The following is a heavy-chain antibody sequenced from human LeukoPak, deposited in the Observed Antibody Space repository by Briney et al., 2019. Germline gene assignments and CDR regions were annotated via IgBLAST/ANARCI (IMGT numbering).Heavy chain of an antibody. D-gene: IGHD1-26*01. CDR1: GSTFSNAW. Sequence: GGSLRLSCAASGSTFSNAWMSWVRQAPGKGLEWVGRIKSKTDGGTTDYAAPVKGRFTISRDDSKNTLYLQMNSLKTEDTAVYYCTTAGWELYYFDYWGQGTLVTVSS. J-gene: IGHJ4*02. V-gene: IGHV3-15*01. CDR3: TTAGWELYYFDY. CDR2: IKSKTDGGTT.